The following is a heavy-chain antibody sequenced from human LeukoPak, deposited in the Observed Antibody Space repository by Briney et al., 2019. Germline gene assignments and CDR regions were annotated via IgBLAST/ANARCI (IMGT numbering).Heavy chain of an antibody. CDR2: INPNSGVT. D-gene: IGHD5-12*01. CDR3: ARVVWLRSYFDY. CDR1: GYTFTGYY. J-gene: IGHJ4*02. Sequence: ASVKVSSKASGYTFTGYYMHWVRQAPGQGLEWMGWINPNSGVTNYAQKFQGRVTMTRDTSISTAYIELSRLRSDDTAVYYCARVVWLRSYFDYWGQGTLVTVSS. V-gene: IGHV1-2*02.